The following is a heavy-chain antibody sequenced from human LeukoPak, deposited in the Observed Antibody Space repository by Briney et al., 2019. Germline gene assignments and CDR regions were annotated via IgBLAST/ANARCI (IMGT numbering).Heavy chain of an antibody. CDR2: IYYSGST. J-gene: IGHJ4*02. CDR3: ARTTLARHFDSSGYFRYYFGY. D-gene: IGHD3-22*01. CDR1: GGSISSSSYY. V-gene: IGHV4-39*07. Sequence: SESLSLTCTVSGGSISSSSYYWGWIRQPPGKGLEWVGSIYYSGSTYYNPSLKSRVTISVDTSKNQFSLKLSSVTAADTAVYYCARTTLARHFDSSGYFRYYFGYWGQGTLVTVSS.